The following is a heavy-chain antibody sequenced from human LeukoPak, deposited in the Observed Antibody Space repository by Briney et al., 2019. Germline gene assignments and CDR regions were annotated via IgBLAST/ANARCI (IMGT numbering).Heavy chain of an antibody. D-gene: IGHD4-17*01. CDR3: ARGKYGYGDYVRGAFDI. CDR1: GFTFSSYD. CDR2: IGTAGDT. V-gene: IGHV3-13*01. Sequence: GGSLRLSCAASGFTFSSYDMHWVRHATGKGLEWVSAIGTAGDTYYPGSVKGRFTISRENAKNSLYLQMNSLRAEDTAVYYCARGKYGYGDYVRGAFDIWGQGTMDTVSS. J-gene: IGHJ3*02.